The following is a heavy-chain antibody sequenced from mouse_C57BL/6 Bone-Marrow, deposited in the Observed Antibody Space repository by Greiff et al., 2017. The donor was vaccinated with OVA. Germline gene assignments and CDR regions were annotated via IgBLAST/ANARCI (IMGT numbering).Heavy chain of an antibody. CDR1: GYTFTSYW. V-gene: IGHV1-69*01. CDR2: IDPSDSYT. D-gene: IGHD2-4*01. CDR3: AREEIYYDYGCAMDY. Sequence: VQLQQPGAELVMPGASVKLSCKASGYTFTSYWMHWVKQRPGQGLEWIGEIDPSDSYTNYNQQFQGKSTLTVDKSSSTAYLQLSSLTSEDSAVYYRAREEIYYDYGCAMDYWGQGTSVTVSS. J-gene: IGHJ4*01.